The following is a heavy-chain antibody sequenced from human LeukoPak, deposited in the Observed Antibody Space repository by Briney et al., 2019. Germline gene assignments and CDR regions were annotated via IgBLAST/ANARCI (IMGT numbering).Heavy chain of an antibody. J-gene: IGHJ3*02. Sequence: GRSLRLSCAASGFTFSTYTMNWVRQGPGKGLEWVSSISSSSSYIYYADSVKGRFTISRDNAKNSLYLQLNSLRAEDTAVYYCARENDGFDIWGQGTMVTVSS. CDR1: GFTFSTYT. CDR3: ARENDGFDI. V-gene: IGHV3-21*01. CDR2: ISSSSSYI.